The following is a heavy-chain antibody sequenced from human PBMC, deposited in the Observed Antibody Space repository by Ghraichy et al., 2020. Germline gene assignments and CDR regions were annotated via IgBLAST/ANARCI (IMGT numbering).Heavy chain of an antibody. D-gene: IGHD3-16*01. V-gene: IGHV3-30*18. CDR3: AKGGGYYYYFGIDV. J-gene: IGHJ6*02. CDR1: GFRFSDFG. CDR2: ISYDGSIK. Sequence: SLNISCAASGFRFSDFGMHWVRQAPGKGLEWVGIISYDGSIKYYVDSVRGRFTIARDNSKNTLYLQMDSLRTEDTAVYYCAKGGGYYYYFGIDVWGQGTTVTVSS.